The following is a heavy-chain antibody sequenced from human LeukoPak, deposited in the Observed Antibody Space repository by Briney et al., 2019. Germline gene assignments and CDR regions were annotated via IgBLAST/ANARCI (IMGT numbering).Heavy chain of an antibody. CDR1: GGSFSGYY. D-gene: IGHD3-3*01. J-gene: IGHJ3*02. Sequence: PSETLSLTCAVYGGSFSGYYWSWIRQPPGKGLEWIGEINHSGSTNYNPSLKSRVTISVDTSENQFSLKLSSATAADTAVYYCARGGSTRLRSLEWRRDAFDIWGQGTMVTVSS. CDR2: INHSGST. CDR3: ARGGSTRLRSLEWRRDAFDI. V-gene: IGHV4-34*01.